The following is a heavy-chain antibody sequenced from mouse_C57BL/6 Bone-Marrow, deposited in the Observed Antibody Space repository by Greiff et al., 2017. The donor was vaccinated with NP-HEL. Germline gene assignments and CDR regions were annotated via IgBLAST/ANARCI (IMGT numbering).Heavy chain of an antibody. CDR1: GFNIKDYY. V-gene: IGHV14-2*01. J-gene: IGHJ4*01. Sequence: VQLQQSGAELVKPGASVKFSCTASGFNIKDYYMHWVKQRTEQGLEWIGRIDPEDGESKYAPKFQGKATITADTSSNTGDLQLSSLTSEETAVYCCERDYGSFYYDAMEYWGQGTSVTVSS. CDR2: IDPEDGES. D-gene: IGHD1-1*01. CDR3: ERDYGSFYYDAMEY.